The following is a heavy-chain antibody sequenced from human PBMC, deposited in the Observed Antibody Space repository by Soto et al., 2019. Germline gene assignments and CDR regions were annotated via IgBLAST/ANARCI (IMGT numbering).Heavy chain of an antibody. CDR1: GGSISSYY. CDR2: IYYSGST. D-gene: IGHD3-22*01. CDR3: ASSFYYDSSGYYVY. J-gene: IGHJ4*02. V-gene: IGHV4-59*01. Sequence: PSETLSLTCTVSGGSISSYYWTWIRQPPGKGLEWIGHIYYSGSTNYKPSLKSRVTISVDTSKNQFSLKLSSVTAADTAVYYCASSFYYDSSGYYVYWGQGTLVTVSS.